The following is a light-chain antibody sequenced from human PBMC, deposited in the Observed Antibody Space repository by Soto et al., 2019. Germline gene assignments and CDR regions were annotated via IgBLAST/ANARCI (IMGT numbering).Light chain of an antibody. V-gene: IGKV1-5*03. CDR1: QSITRL. CDR2: TAS. CDR3: LQDDDYPFT. J-gene: IGKJ4*01. Sequence: DVHLTQSPSTLSAIVGDRVTIACRASQSITRLLAWYQQKPGKAPKLLISTASRLQPGVPSRFSGNGSETEFTLTITSLQPEDFATYYCLQDDDYPFTFGGGTKVEIK.